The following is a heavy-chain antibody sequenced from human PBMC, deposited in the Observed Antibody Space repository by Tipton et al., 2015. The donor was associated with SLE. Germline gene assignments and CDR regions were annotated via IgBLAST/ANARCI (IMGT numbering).Heavy chain of an antibody. Sequence: TLSLTCTVSGGSISSYYWSWIRQPPGKGLEWIGYIYYSGSTNYNPSLKSRVTISVDTSKNQFSLKLSSVTAADTAVYYCATGYGGSYSYYYYMDVWGKGTTVTV. V-gene: IGHV4-59*08. D-gene: IGHD1-26*01. J-gene: IGHJ6*03. CDR2: IYYSGST. CDR1: GGSISSYY. CDR3: ATGYGGSYSYYYYMDV.